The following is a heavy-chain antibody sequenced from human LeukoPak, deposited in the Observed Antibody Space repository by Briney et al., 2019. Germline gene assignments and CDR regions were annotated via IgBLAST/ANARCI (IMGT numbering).Heavy chain of an antibody. CDR2: ISSSGSTI. J-gene: IGHJ5*02. CDR3: ARGDLDYYDSSGYPNWFDP. Sequence: PGGSLRLSCAASGFTFSSYGMNWVRQAPGKGLEWVSYISSSGSTIYYADSVKGRFTISRDNAKNSLYLQMNSLRAEDTAVYYCARGDLDYYDSSGYPNWFDPWGQGTLVTVSS. V-gene: IGHV3-48*03. D-gene: IGHD3-22*01. CDR1: GFTFSSYG.